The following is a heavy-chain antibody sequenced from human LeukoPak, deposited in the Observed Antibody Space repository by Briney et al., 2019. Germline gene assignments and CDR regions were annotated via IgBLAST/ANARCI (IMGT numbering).Heavy chain of an antibody. D-gene: IGHD6-13*01. CDR3: ARHHSSSLAFHWFDP. CDR2: IYPDDSDT. Sequence: GESLKISCKGFGYSFTSYWIGWVRQMPGKGLEWMGIIYPDDSDTRYSPSFQGQVTISADKSISTAYLQWSSLKASDTAMYYCARHHSSSLAFHWFDPWGQGTLVTVSS. J-gene: IGHJ5*02. CDR1: GYSFTSYW. V-gene: IGHV5-51*01.